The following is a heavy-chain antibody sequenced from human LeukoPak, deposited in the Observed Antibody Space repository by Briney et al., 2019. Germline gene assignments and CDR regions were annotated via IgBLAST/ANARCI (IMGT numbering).Heavy chain of an antibody. CDR3: AKKRVAVAGTHYFDY. J-gene: IGHJ4*02. V-gene: IGHV3-23*01. CDR1: GFTFSSYW. Sequence: PGGSLRLSCAASGFTFSSYWMSWVRQAPGKGLEWVSGISGSGGSTYYADSVKGRFTISRDNSKNTLYLQMNGLRAEDTAVYYCAKKRVAVAGTHYFDYWGQGTLVTVSS. D-gene: IGHD6-19*01. CDR2: ISGSGGST.